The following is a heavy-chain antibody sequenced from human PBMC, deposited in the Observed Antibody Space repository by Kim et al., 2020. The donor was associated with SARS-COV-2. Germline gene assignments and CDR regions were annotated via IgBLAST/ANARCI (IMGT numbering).Heavy chain of an antibody. V-gene: IGHV4-31*03. CDR2: IYYSGST. CDR3: AREGGYVLNY. Sequence: SETLSLTCTVSGRSISSGSDYWSWIRQHPGKGLEWIGYIYYSGSTYYNPSLKSRVTISVDTSKNQFSLKLSSVTAADTAVYYCAREGGYVLNYWGQGTLVTVSS. J-gene: IGHJ4*02. CDR1: GRSISSGSDY. D-gene: IGHD5-12*01.